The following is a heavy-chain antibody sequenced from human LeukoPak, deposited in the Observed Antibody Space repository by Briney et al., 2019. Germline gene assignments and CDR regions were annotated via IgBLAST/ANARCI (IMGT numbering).Heavy chain of an antibody. CDR3: ARDAPKVATIKGSLYY. CDR1: GYTFTSYG. CDR2: ISAYNGNT. J-gene: IGHJ4*02. Sequence: GASVKVSCKASGYTFTSYGISWVRQAPGQGLEWMGWISAYNGNTNYAQKLQGRVTMTTDTSTSTAYMELRSLRSDDTAVYYCARDAPKVATIKGSLYYWGQGTLVTVSS. V-gene: IGHV1-18*01. D-gene: IGHD5-12*01.